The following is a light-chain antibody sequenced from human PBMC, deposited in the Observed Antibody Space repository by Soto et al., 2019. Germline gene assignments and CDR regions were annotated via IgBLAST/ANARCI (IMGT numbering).Light chain of an antibody. CDR2: GAS. CDR3: QQYGSSGT. V-gene: IGKV3-20*01. J-gene: IGKJ1*01. CDR1: QSVSNNY. Sequence: EIVVTQSACTLSLSTGERATLSCRASQSVSNNYLAWYQQKPGQAPRLLIYGASNRATGIPDRFSGSGSGTDFTLTISRLEPEDFAVYYCQQYGSSGTFAQGTKVDIK.